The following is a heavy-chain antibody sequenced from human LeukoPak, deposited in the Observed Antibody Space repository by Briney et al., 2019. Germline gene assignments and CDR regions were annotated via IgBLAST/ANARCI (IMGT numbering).Heavy chain of an antibody. J-gene: IGHJ3*02. D-gene: IGHD3-22*01. CDR2: INHSGST. Sequence: SETLSLTCAVYGGSFSGYYWSWIRQPPGKGLEWIGEINHSGSTNYNPSLKSRVTVSVDTSKNQFSLKLSSVTAADTAVYYCAREYYYDSSGQDAFDIWGQGTMVTVSS. V-gene: IGHV4-34*01. CDR1: GGSFSGYY. CDR3: AREYYYDSSGQDAFDI.